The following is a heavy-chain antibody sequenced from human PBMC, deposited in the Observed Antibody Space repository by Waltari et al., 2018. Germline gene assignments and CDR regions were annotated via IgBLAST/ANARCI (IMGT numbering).Heavy chain of an antibody. J-gene: IGHJ6*02. CDR1: GFTFSSYG. CDR2: IRYDGSNK. V-gene: IGHV3-30*02. Sequence: QVQLVESGGGVVQPGGSLRLSCAASGFTFSSYGMHWVRQAPGKGLEWVAFIRYDGSNKYYADSVKGRFTISRDNSKNTLYLQINSLRAEDTAVYYCAKDFILYYYYYGMDVWGQGTTVTVSS. D-gene: IGHD3-16*02. CDR3: AKDFILYYYYYGMDV.